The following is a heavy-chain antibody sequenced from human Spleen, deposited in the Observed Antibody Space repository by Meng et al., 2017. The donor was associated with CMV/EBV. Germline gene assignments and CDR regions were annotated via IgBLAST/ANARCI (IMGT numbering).Heavy chain of an antibody. CDR1: GFTFSSYA. Sequence: GESLKISCAASGFTFSSYAMSWVRQAPGKGLEWVSAISGSGGSTYYADSVKGRFTISRDNAKKTLSLQINILRAEDTALYYCTKGGGERVTFDAMDVWGQGTTVTVSS. J-gene: IGHJ6*02. CDR2: ISGSGGST. CDR3: TKGGGERVTFDAMDV. D-gene: IGHD2-21*02. V-gene: IGHV3-23*01.